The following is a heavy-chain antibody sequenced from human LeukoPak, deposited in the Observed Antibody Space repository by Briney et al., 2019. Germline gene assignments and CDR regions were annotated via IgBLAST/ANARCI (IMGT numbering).Heavy chain of an antibody. Sequence: TPSETLSLTCTVSGGSISSGGYYWSWIRQPPGKGLEWIGYIYHSGSTYYNPSLKSRVTISVDRSKNQFSLKLSSVTAADTAVYYCARGTAAAGSSIDYWGQGTLVTVSS. D-gene: IGHD6-13*01. J-gene: IGHJ4*02. CDR3: ARGTAAAGSSIDY. V-gene: IGHV4-30-2*01. CDR2: IYHSGST. CDR1: GGSISSGGYY.